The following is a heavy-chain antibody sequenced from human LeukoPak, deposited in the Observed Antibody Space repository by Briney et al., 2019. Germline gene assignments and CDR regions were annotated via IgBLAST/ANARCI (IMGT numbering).Heavy chain of an antibody. J-gene: IGHJ6*03. CDR2: INPNSGGT. CDR3: ARGVGVTIFGVVIVEDYYYFMDV. D-gene: IGHD3-3*01. CDR1: GGTFSSYA. V-gene: IGHV1-2*06. Sequence: GSSVKVSCKASGGTFSSYAISWVRQAPGQGLEWMGRINPNSGGTNYAQKFQGRVTMTRDTSISTAYMELSRLRSDDTAVYYCARGVGVTIFGVVIVEDYYYFMDVWGKGTTVTVSS.